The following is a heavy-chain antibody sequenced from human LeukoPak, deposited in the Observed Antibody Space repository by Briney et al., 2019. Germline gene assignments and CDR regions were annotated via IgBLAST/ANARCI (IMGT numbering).Heavy chain of an antibody. V-gene: IGHV1-8*01. Sequence: ASVKVSCKASGYTFTSYDINWVRQAPGQGLEWMGWMNPNSGNTGYAQKFQGRVTMTRNTSISTAYMELSSLRSEDTAVYYCARGATDTAMVESDYWGQGTLVTVSS. CDR3: ARGATDTAMVESDY. CDR1: GYTFTSYD. CDR2: MNPNSGNT. D-gene: IGHD5-18*01. J-gene: IGHJ4*02.